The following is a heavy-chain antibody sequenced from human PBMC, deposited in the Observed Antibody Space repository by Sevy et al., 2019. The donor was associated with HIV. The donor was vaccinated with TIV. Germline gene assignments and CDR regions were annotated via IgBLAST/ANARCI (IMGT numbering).Heavy chain of an antibody. CDR3: ARHGSQDDHPLDL. J-gene: IGHJ4*02. Sequence: SETLSLTCAVSGGSISGHYWSWIRQSPGKGLEFIGWIHYSGYTNYNPSVSSRVSMSVDTSRNQFSLKLFSLTAADTAVYYCARHGSQDDHPLDLWGQGTLVTVSS. D-gene: IGHD3-3*01. CDR1: GGSISGHY. CDR2: IHYSGYT. V-gene: IGHV4-59*08.